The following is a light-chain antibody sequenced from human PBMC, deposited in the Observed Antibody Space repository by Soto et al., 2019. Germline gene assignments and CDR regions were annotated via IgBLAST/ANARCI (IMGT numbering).Light chain of an antibody. CDR2: GAS. CDR3: QQDYNLPFT. J-gene: IGKJ5*01. CDR1: QSFDSNY. Sequence: EIVVTQSPGTLSLSPGERATLSCRASQSFDSNYLSWYQQKPGQAPRLIISGASTRATGTPARFSGSGSGTDFTLTISSLQPEDFAVYYCQQDYNLPFTFGQGTRLEIK. V-gene: IGKV3D-7*01.